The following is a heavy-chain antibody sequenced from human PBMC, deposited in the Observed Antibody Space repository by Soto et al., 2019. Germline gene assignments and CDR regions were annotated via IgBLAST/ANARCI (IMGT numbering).Heavy chain of an antibody. Sequence: QVQLVESGGGVVQPGRSLRLSCAASGFTFSRHTMHWVRQAPGKGLEWVAAISDDGSNTYYADSVKGRFTISRDNSKNTLYLQRNSLSSEDTAVHHCAREVYDDCCSGFNPHPYYFDDWGQGTMVTVSS. V-gene: IGHV3-30-3*01. CDR3: AREVYDDCCSGFNPHPYYFDD. D-gene: IGHD3-3*01. CDR1: GFTFSRHT. CDR2: ISDDGSNT. J-gene: IGHJ4*02.